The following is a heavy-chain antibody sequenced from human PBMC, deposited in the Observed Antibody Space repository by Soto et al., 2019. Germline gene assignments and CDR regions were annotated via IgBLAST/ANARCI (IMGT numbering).Heavy chain of an antibody. Sequence: PGESLKISCKASGYGFTSYWIGWVRQMPGKGLEWMSLIYPRDSDTRYSPSFQGQVTISADKSITTTYLQWSSLKASDTAMYYCATGLYYDSSAYFGAFDIWGQGTMVTVSS. D-gene: IGHD3-22*01. J-gene: IGHJ3*02. CDR3: ATGLYYDSSAYFGAFDI. V-gene: IGHV5-51*01. CDR1: GYGFTSYW. CDR2: IYPRDSDT.